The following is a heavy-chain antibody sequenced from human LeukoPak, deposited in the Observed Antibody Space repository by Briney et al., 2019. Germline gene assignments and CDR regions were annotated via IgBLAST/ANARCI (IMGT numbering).Heavy chain of an antibody. CDR2: AGWAGGTT. D-gene: IGHD3-10*02. Sequence: GGSLRLSCATSGFNFDRYTIHWVRQAPGKGLEWVSLAGWAGGTTFYSDSVRGRFTISRDSGRESVYLQMNSLTTDDTAFYFCAKELDTMFFDYWGQGALVTVSS. CDR3: AKELDTMFFDY. V-gene: IGHV3-43*01. CDR1: GFNFDRYT. J-gene: IGHJ4*02.